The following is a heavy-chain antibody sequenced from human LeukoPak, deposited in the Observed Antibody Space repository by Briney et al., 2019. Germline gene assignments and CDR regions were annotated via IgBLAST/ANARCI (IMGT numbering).Heavy chain of an antibody. J-gene: IGHJ2*01. D-gene: IGHD3/OR15-3a*01. CDR2: IWFDGSKE. CDR3: ARDKELGASWTNWYFDL. Sequence: PGGSLRLSCAASGFTFSSYGMHWVRQAPGKGLEWVAVIWFDGSKEYYADSVTGRFTISRDNSKNTLYLQMDSLRAEDTSVYYCARDKELGASWTNWYFDLWGRGTLVTVSS. V-gene: IGHV3-33*08. CDR1: GFTFSSYG.